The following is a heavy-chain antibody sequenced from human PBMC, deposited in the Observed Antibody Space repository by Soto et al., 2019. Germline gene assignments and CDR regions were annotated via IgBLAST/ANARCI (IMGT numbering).Heavy chain of an antibody. CDR3: ARDSGTYRTRLPYYYYGMDV. J-gene: IGHJ6*02. Sequence: ASVKVSCKASGYTFTGYYMHWVRQAPGQGLEWMGWINPNSGGTNYAQKFQGWVTMTRDTSISTAYMELSRLRSDDTAVYYCARDSGTYRTRLPYYYYGMDVWGQGTTVTVS. V-gene: IGHV1-2*04. CDR2: INPNSGGT. D-gene: IGHD4-4*01. CDR1: GYTFTGYY.